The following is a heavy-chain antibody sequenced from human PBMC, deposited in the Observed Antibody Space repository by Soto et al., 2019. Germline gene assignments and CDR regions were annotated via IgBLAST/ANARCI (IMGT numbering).Heavy chain of an antibody. CDR1: RFTFSSYS. J-gene: IGHJ2*01. V-gene: IGHV3-21*01. CDR3: AREGIAVAGTHWYFDL. CDR2: ISSSSSYI. Sequence: EVQLVESGGGLVKPGGSLRLSCAASRFTFSSYSMNWVRQAPGKGLEWVSSISSSSSYIYYADSVKGRFTISRDNAKNSLYLQMNSLRAEDTAVYYCAREGIAVAGTHWYFDLWGRGTLVTVSS. D-gene: IGHD6-19*01.